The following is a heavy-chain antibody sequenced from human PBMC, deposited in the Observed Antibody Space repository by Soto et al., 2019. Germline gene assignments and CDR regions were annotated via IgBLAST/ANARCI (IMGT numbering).Heavy chain of an antibody. D-gene: IGHD2-15*01. V-gene: IGHV1-3*01. Sequence: ASVKVSCKASGYTFTSYAMHWVRQAPGQRLEWMGWINAGNGNTKYSQKFQGRVTITRDTSASTAYMELSSLRSEDTAVYYCARSYCSGGSCYLYNAAFEIWGQGTMVTVSS. CDR3: ARSYCSGGSCYLYNAAFEI. CDR2: INAGNGNT. CDR1: GYTFTSYA. J-gene: IGHJ3*02.